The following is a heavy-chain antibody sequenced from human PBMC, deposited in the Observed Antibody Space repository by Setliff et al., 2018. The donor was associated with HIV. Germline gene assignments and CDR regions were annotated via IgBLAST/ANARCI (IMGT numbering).Heavy chain of an antibody. V-gene: IGHV3-66*01. Sequence: GGSLRLSCAPSGFNVTSNYMNWVRQAPGRGLEWVSGIQHDGTTYYADSVKGRFSVSRDMSRNILYLQMHDLTAEDSALYYCARETGQFLLWGPGTLVTVSS. CDR3: ARETGQFLL. CDR2: IQHDGTT. D-gene: IGHD2-21*01. CDR1: GFNVTSNY. J-gene: IGHJ4*02.